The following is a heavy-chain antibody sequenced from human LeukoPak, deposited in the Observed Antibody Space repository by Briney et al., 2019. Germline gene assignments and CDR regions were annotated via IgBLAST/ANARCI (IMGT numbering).Heavy chain of an antibody. CDR2: IDPDGSVA. J-gene: IGHJ3*01. CDR1: GFRLSNPW. V-gene: IGHV3-74*01. Sequence: GSLRLSCEASGFRLSNPWMQWVRQAPGKGLVWVAHIDPDGSVANYGDSVKGRFTISRDNAKNTLYLQMDSLRAEDTAVYYCARELGRGGSAFDVWGQGTMVTVSS. CDR3: ARELGRGGSAFDV. D-gene: IGHD3-16*01.